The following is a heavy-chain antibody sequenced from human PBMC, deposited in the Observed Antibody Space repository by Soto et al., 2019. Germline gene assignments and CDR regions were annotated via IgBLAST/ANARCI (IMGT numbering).Heavy chain of an antibody. Sequence: ASVKVSCKASGGNFSSSAISWVRQAPGPGLEWMGRIVPIFGLTNYAQKWQGRVTITADESTSTVYMEVSSLRSDDTAVYYCAMETYWGQGTLVTVSS. J-gene: IGHJ4*02. CDR2: IVPIFGLT. D-gene: IGHD3-3*01. V-gene: IGHV1-69*13. CDR1: GGNFSSSA. CDR3: AMETY.